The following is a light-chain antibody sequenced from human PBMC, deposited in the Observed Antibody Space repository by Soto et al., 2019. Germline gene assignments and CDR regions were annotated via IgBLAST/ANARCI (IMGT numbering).Light chain of an antibody. CDR1: PSLXSN. J-gene: IGKJ5*01. V-gene: IGKV3D-15*01. Sequence: ETVLTQSADKMSGSPGERATLSCRAGPSLXSNFACYKVKPGQAPRVLXDGASTRESDTPARFSGSGSVTEFAPTISSLKSSDSAPYYFHQYNYWTRTFGQGTRLEIK. CDR2: GAS. CDR3: HQYNYWTRT.